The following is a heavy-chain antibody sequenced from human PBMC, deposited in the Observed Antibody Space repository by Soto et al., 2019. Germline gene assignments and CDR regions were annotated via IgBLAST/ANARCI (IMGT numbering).Heavy chain of an antibody. J-gene: IGHJ3*02. D-gene: IGHD4-4*01. V-gene: IGHV1-18*04. CDR2: ISTYNGKA. CDR3: AKDGYGNNDGDALHI. Sequence: GQLVQSGAEVKKPGASVKVSCKASGYTFTSFGITWVRQAPGQGLEWMGWISTYNGKANYAQKLQGRVTVTRETSTNTAYMELRSLRSDDTAVYYCAKDGYGNNDGDALHIWGQGTMVTVSS. CDR1: GYTFTSFG.